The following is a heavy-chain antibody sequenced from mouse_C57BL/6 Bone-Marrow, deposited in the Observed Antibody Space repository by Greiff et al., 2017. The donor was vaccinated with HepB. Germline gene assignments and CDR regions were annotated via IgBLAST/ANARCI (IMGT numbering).Heavy chain of an antibody. CDR1: GFTFSDFY. CDR3: ARDAQDYYGSSYGAMDY. Sequence: EVQGVESGGGLVQSGRSLRLSRATSGFTFSDFYMEWVRQAPGKGLEWIAASRNKANDYTTEYSASVKGRFIVSRDTSQSILYLQMNALRAEDTAIYYCARDAQDYYGSSYGAMDYWGQGTSVTVSS. V-gene: IGHV7-1*01. J-gene: IGHJ4*01. D-gene: IGHD1-1*01. CDR2: SRNKANDYTT.